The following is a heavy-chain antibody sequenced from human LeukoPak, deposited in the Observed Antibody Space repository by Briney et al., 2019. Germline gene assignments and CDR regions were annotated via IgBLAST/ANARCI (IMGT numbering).Heavy chain of an antibody. CDR3: ARGADGSYYLYFDY. D-gene: IGHD1-26*01. CDR1: GSPVSRNY. V-gene: IGHV3-53*01. Sequence: PGGPLSLPCAPSGSPVSRNYLSWFGRPPGKGLGGVSVIYSGGSTYYADSVKGRFTISRDNSKNTLYLQMNSLRAEDTAVYYCARGADGSYYLYFDYWGQGTLVTVSS. J-gene: IGHJ4*02. CDR2: IYSGGST.